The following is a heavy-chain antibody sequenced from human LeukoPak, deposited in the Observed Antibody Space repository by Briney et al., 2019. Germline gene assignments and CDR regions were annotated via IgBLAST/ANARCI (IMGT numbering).Heavy chain of an antibody. D-gene: IGHD6-6*01. V-gene: IGHV1-2*06. Sequence: ASVEVSCKASGYTFTGYYMHWVRQAPGQGLEWMGRINPNSGGTNYAQKFQGRVTMTRDTPISTAYMELSRLRSDDTAVYYCARDWGIAARPLGYWGQGTLVTVSS. CDR3: ARDWGIAARPLGY. CDR1: GYTFTGYY. CDR2: INPNSGGT. J-gene: IGHJ4*02.